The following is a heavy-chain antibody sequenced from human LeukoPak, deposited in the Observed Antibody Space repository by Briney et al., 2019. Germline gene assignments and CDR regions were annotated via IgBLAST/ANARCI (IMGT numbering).Heavy chain of an antibody. J-gene: IGHJ5*02. Sequence: RASVKVSCKASGYTFSSYLLHWARQAPGQGLEWMGIINPSGGSISYAQRFQGRVTMTRDTSTSTVYMELSSLRSEDTAVYYCARDLGLRGVTNWFDPWGQGTLVTVSS. D-gene: IGHD3-10*01. CDR2: INPSGGSI. V-gene: IGHV1-46*01. CDR1: GYTFSSYL. CDR3: ARDLGLRGVTNWFDP.